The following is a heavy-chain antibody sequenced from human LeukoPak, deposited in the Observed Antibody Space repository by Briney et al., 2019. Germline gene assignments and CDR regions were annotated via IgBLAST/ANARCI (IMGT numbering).Heavy chain of an antibody. Sequence: PGGSLRLSCAASGFTFSSYAMSWVRQAPGKGLEWVSTISGSGGSTYYADSVKGRFTISRDNSKNTLYLQMNSLRAEDTALYYCAKDRRLYDSSGVDYWGQGTLVTVSS. D-gene: IGHD3-22*01. CDR1: GFTFSSYA. CDR3: AKDRRLYDSSGVDY. CDR2: ISGSGGST. J-gene: IGHJ4*02. V-gene: IGHV3-23*01.